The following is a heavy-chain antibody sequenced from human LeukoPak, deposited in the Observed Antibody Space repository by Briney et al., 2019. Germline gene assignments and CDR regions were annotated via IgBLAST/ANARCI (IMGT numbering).Heavy chain of an antibody. J-gene: IGHJ6*03. CDR2: IYYSGST. V-gene: IGHV4-61*01. CDR3: ARDWGVSARPGYMDA. D-gene: IGHD6-6*01. CDR1: GGSISSSSYY. Sequence: SETLSLTCTVSGGSISSSSYYWGWIRQPPGKGLEWIGYIYYSGSTKYNPSLKSRVTISVDTSKNQFSLRLSSVTAADTAVYYCARDWGVSARPGYMDAWGKGTTVTVSS.